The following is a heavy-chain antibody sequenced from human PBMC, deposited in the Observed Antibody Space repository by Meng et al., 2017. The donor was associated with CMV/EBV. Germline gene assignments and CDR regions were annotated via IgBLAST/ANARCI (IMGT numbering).Heavy chain of an antibody. CDR2: IWYDGSNK. J-gene: IGHJ2*01. CDR3: ARDGRGYCSRTSCLKWYFDL. Sequence: GESLKISCVASGFTFSNFGMHWVRQAPGKGLEWVAVIWYDGSNKYYADSVKGRFTISRDNSKNTLYLQMNRLRAEDTAVYYCARDGRGYCSRTSCLKWYFDLWGRGTLVTVSS. V-gene: IGHV3-33*01. D-gene: IGHD2-2*01. CDR1: GFTFSNFG.